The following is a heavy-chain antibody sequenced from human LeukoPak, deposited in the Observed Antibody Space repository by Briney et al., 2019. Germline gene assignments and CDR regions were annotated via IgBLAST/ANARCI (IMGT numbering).Heavy chain of an antibody. J-gene: IGHJ4*02. Sequence: GGSPRLSCAASGLTFSSYAMHWVRQAPGKGMEWVAVISYDGSNKYYADSVKGRFTISRDNSKNTLYLQMNSLRAEDTAVYYCARDPVRSPSSGPLAPTQYFDDWGQGTLVTVSS. V-gene: IGHV3-30-3*01. D-gene: IGHD6-6*01. CDR1: GLTFSSYA. CDR2: ISYDGSNK. CDR3: ARDPVRSPSSGPLAPTQYFDD.